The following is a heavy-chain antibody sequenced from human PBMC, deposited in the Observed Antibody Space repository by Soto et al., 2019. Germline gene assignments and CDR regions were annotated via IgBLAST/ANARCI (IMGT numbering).Heavy chain of an antibody. D-gene: IGHD3-22*01. CDR1: GFTFSSYA. J-gene: IGHJ6*02. CDR3: AKDQYYYDSSGYSYYYYGMDV. V-gene: IGHV3-23*01. CDR2: ISGSGGST. Sequence: GGSLRLSCAASGFTFSSYAMSWVRQAPGKGLEWVSAISGSGGSTYYADSVKGRFTISRDNSKNTLYLQMNSLRAEDTAVYYCAKDQYYYDSSGYSYYYYGMDVWGQGTTVTVSS.